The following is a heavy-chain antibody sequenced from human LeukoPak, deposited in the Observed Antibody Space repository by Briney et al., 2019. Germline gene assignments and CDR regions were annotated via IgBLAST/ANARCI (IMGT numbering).Heavy chain of an antibody. Sequence: ASVKVSRKASGYTFTSYGISWVRQAPGQGLEWMGWISAYNGNTNYAQKLQGRVTMTTDTSTSTAYMELRSLRSDDTAVYYCARDSALLGDFDYWGQGTLVTVSS. CDR2: ISAYNGNT. J-gene: IGHJ4*02. D-gene: IGHD2-8*02. CDR3: ARDSALLGDFDY. V-gene: IGHV1-18*01. CDR1: GYTFTSYG.